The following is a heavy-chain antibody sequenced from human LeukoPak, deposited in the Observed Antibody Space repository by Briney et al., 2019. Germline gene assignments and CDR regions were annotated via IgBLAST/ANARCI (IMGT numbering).Heavy chain of an antibody. V-gene: IGHV3-21*01. CDR3: AGKVVGATTDY. Sequence: GGSLRLSCAASGFPLSTYSMNWVRQAPGKGLEWVSTISPGSYSIYYADSVKGRFTISRDNAKNSLYLQMNSLRVEDTAMYYCAGKVVGATTDYWGQGTLVTVSS. CDR2: ISPGSYSI. D-gene: IGHD1-26*01. J-gene: IGHJ4*02. CDR1: GFPLSTYS.